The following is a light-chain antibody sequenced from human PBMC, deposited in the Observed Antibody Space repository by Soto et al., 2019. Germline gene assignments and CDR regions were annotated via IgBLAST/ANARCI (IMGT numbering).Light chain of an antibody. Sequence: ALAQPPSASGSPGQSVTISCTGTKNDIGLYDFVSWYQHHPGKAPRLIIYEVVQRPSGVPDRFSGSKSGNTASLTVSGLQAADEADYFCKSYAGSNTYVFGSGTKVTVL. CDR2: EVV. J-gene: IGLJ1*01. V-gene: IGLV2-8*01. CDR1: KNDIGLYDF. CDR3: KSYAGSNTYV.